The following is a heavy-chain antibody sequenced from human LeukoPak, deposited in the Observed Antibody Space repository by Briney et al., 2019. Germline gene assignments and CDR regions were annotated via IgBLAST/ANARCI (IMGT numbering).Heavy chain of an antibody. V-gene: IGHV4-59*12. Sequence: PSETLSLTCTVSGGSISSYYWSWIRQPPGKGLEWIGYIYYSGSTYYNPSLKSRVTISVDTSKNQFSLKLSSVTAADTAVYYCASYGGNSVYWGQGTLVTVSS. CDR1: GGSISSYY. D-gene: IGHD4-23*01. CDR3: ASYGGNSVY. J-gene: IGHJ4*02. CDR2: IYYSGST.